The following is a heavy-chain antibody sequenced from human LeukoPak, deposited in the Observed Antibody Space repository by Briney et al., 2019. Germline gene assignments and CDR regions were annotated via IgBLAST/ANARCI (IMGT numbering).Heavy chain of an antibody. J-gene: IGHJ4*02. Sequence: GASVKVFCKASGYTFTGYYMHWVRQAPGQGLEWMGRINPNSGGTNYAQKFQGRVTMTRDTSISTAYMELSRLRSDDTAVYYCARTYSSSRTGSFDYWGQGTLVTVSS. CDR3: ARTYSSSRTGSFDY. V-gene: IGHV1-2*06. CDR1: GYTFTGYY. D-gene: IGHD6-13*01. CDR2: INPNSGGT.